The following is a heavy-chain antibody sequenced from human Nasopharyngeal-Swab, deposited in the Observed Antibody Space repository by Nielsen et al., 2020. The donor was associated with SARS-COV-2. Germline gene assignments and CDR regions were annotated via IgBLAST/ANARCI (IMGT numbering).Heavy chain of an antibody. CDR3: ASRGEYSSSSKEDYYYYYMDV. Sequence: SVKVSCKASGGTFSSYAISWVRQAPGQGLEWMGGIIPIFGTANYAQKFQGRVTITADESTRTAYMELSSLRSEDTAVYYCASRGEYSSSSKEDYYYYYMDVWGKGTTVTVSS. CDR2: IIPIFGTA. D-gene: IGHD6-6*01. CDR1: GGTFSSYA. V-gene: IGHV1-69*13. J-gene: IGHJ6*03.